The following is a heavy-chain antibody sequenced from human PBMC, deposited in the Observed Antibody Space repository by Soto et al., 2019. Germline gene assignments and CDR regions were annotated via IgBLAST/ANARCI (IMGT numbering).Heavy chain of an antibody. CDR2: INAEGTST. V-gene: IGHV3-74*01. CDR3: ARGASANYYNDY. D-gene: IGHD3-10*01. CDR1: GFTFSSFW. Sequence: EVQLVESGGGLVQPGGSLRLSCAASGFTFSSFWMHWVRQAPGKGLVWVSRINAEGTSTNYAESMKGRFTISRDNAKNTLYLQMNSLRAEDTAIYYCARGASANYYNDYWGQGTLVTVSS. J-gene: IGHJ4*02.